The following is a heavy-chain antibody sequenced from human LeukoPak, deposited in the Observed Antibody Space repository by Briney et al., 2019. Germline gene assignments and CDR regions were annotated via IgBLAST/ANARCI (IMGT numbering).Heavy chain of an antibody. CDR1: GFFFSNNA. CDR2: LDTTGAST. Sequence: GGSLRLSCAASGFFFSNNAMSWVRQAPGKGLEWVSSLDTTGASTFFADSVRGRFIVSRDNSKNTLYLQMNSLRAEDTAVYYCARAAMEYYFDYWGQGTLVTVSS. V-gene: IGHV3-23*01. J-gene: IGHJ4*02. D-gene: IGHD5-18*01. CDR3: ARAAMEYYFDY.